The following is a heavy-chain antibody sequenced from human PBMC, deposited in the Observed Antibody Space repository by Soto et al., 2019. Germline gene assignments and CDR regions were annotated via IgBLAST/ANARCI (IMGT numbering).Heavy chain of an antibody. CDR2: FSIDGSDT. V-gene: IGHV3-74*01. CDR3: ARGTAELGGDRVISGVYYCGS. CDR1: GFTFSSYW. D-gene: IGHD2-21*02. J-gene: IGHJ4*02. Sequence: XGSLRLSCSASGFTFSSYWMHWVRQAPGKGLVWVSRFSIDGSDTNYADSVKGRFTISRDNAKNTWYPQINSLRAEDTAVYYCARGTAELGGDRVISGVYYCGSWGQGSLVTVSS.